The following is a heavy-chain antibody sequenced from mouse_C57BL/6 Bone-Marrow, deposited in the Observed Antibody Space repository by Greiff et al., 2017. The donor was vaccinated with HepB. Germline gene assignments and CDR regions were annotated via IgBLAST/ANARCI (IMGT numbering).Heavy chain of an antibody. CDR1: GYAFTNYL. Sequence: QVQLQQSGAELVRPGTSVKVSCKASGYAFTNYLIEWVKQRPGQGLEWIGVFNPGSGGTNYNETFKGKATLTAVKSSSTAYMQLSSLTSEDSAVYFCARKAMDYWGQGTSVTVSS. CDR2: FNPGSGGT. CDR3: ARKAMDY. J-gene: IGHJ4*01. V-gene: IGHV1-54*01.